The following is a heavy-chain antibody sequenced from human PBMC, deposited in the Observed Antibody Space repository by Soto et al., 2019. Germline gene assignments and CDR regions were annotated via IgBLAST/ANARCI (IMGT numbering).Heavy chain of an antibody. CDR2: IYYSGST. CDR3: AISFSSTSRLYL. J-gene: IGHJ4*02. Sequence: ASETLSLTCPVSGGYLSSGGYYWGWVRQPPGKGLEWIGYIYYSGSTYYNPSLKSRVTISVDTSKNQFSLKLSSVTAADTAVYYCAISFSSTSRLYLWGQGTLVTVPQ. V-gene: IGHV4-30-4*01. CDR1: GGYLSSGGYY. D-gene: IGHD2-2*01.